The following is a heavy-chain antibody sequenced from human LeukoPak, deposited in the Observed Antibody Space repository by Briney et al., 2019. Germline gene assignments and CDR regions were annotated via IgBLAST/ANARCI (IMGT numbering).Heavy chain of an antibody. Sequence: PSETLSLTCTVSGGSISSSSYYWGWIRQPPGKGLEWIGSIYYSGSTYYNPSLKSRVTISVDTSKNQFSLKLSSVTAADTAVYYCASVLRYFDWLVAFDYWGQGTLVIVSS. J-gene: IGHJ4*02. D-gene: IGHD3-9*01. V-gene: IGHV4-39*01. CDR3: ASVLRYFDWLVAFDY. CDR1: GGSISSSSYY. CDR2: IYYSGST.